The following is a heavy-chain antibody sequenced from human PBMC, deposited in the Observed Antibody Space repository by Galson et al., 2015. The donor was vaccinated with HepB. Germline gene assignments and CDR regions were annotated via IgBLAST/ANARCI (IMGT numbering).Heavy chain of an antibody. CDR1: GFTFSSYS. CDR3: ASTPSGNTYYFDY. J-gene: IGHJ4*02. D-gene: IGHD3-10*01. Sequence: SLRLSCAASGFTFSSYSMNWVRQAPGKGLEWVSSISSSSSYIYYADSVKGRFTISRDNAKNSLCLQMNSLRAEDTAVYYCASTPSGNTYYFDYWGQGTLVTVSS. CDR2: ISSSSSYI. V-gene: IGHV3-21*01.